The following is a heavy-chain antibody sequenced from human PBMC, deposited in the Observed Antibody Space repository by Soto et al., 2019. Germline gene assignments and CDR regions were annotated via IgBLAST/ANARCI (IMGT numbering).Heavy chain of an antibody. D-gene: IGHD2-15*01. CDR1: GYTFTGYY. CDR2: INPHSGGT. CDR3: ASAIGYCSGGSCPERGDAFDI. V-gene: IGHV1-2*02. Sequence: GASVKVSCKASGYTFTGYYMHWVRQAPGQGLEWMGWINPHSGGTNYAQKFQGRVTMTRDTSISTAYMELRRLRSDDTAVYYCASAIGYCSGGSCPERGDAFDIWGQGTMVTVSS. J-gene: IGHJ3*02.